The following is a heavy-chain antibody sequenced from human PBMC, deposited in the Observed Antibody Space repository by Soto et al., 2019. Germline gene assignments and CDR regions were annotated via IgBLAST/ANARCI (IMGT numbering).Heavy chain of an antibody. CDR1: GYSLTSYW. D-gene: IGHD3-22*01. Sequence: GESLKISCKGSGYSLTSYWIGWVRQMPGKGLEWMGIIYPGDSDTRYSPSFQGQVTISADKSISTAYLQWSSLKASDTAMYYCARGPYYDSSGYYFDYWGQGTLVTVSS. CDR3: ARGPYYDSSGYYFDY. J-gene: IGHJ4*02. V-gene: IGHV5-51*01. CDR2: IYPGDSDT.